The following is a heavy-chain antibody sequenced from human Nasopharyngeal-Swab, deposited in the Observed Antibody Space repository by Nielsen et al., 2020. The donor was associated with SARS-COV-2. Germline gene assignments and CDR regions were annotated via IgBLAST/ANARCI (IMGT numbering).Heavy chain of an antibody. J-gene: IGHJ6*03. CDR3: ARAQTSSWAVRYYYYMDV. Sequence: CIRQPPGKALEWLALIDWDDDKYYSTSLRTRLTISKDTSKNQVVLTMTNMDPVDTATYYCARAQTSSWAVRYYYYMDVWGKGTTVTVSS. V-gene: IGHV2-70*01. D-gene: IGHD6-13*01. CDR2: IDWDDDK.